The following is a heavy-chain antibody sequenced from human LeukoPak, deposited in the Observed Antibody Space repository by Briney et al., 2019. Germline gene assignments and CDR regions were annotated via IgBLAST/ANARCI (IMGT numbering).Heavy chain of an antibody. Sequence: ESLKISCEASGYSFTTYWIAWVRQMPGKGLEWMGIIYPADSDTRYNASFQGQVTFSVDKSISTAYLQWSSLEASDTAMYYCARRGSGSSHTSFDPWGQGTLVTVSS. V-gene: IGHV5-51*01. CDR2: IYPADSDT. D-gene: IGHD1-26*01. CDR1: GYSFTTYW. CDR3: ARRGSGSSHTSFDP. J-gene: IGHJ5*02.